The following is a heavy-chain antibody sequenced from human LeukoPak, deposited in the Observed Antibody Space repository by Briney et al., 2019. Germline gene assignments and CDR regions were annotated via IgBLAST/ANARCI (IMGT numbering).Heavy chain of an antibody. CDR1: GFTFSSYS. V-gene: IGHV3-21*01. D-gene: IGHD3-22*01. CDR2: IRSSASYI. CDR3: AGDSLTLIVGRQRRGLDY. J-gene: IGHJ4*02. Sequence: GGSLRLSCAASGFTFSSYSMNWVRQAPGKGLEWVSSIRSSASYINYADSVKGRFTISRDNAKNSLFLQMNSLRAEDTAIYYCAGDSLTLIVGRQRRGLDYWGQGTLVTVSS.